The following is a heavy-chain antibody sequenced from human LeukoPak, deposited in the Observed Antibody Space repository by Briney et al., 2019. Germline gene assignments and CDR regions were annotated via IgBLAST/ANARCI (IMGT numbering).Heavy chain of an antibody. D-gene: IGHD2-15*01. V-gene: IGHV4-61*01. Sequence: SETLSLTCSVSGGSVSSGSYYWRWIRPPPGKGLEWIGDIYYSASTNYNPSLKSRVTISVDTSKNQFSLKLSSVTAADTAVYYCAREGRCSGGSCFRGWFDPRGQGTLVTVSS. J-gene: IGHJ5*02. CDR1: GGSVSSGSYY. CDR3: AREGRCSGGSCFRGWFDP. CDR2: IYYSAST.